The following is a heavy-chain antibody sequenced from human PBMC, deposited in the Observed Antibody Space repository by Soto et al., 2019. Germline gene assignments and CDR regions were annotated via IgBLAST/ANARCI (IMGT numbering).Heavy chain of an antibody. D-gene: IGHD3-10*01. CDR2: IKSKAAGGAI. Sequence: EVQMVESGGGLVKPGGSLRLSCAVSGFSFSEAWMNRVRQAPGKGLEWVGRIKSKAAGGAIDYAAPVKGRFTISRDDSKDTLYLQINGLKTEDTAVYYCTTDGAFGGVVVAFHLWGLGTLLTVSS. CDR1: GFSFSEAW. CDR3: TTDGAFGGVVVAFHL. J-gene: IGHJ3*01. V-gene: IGHV3-15*07.